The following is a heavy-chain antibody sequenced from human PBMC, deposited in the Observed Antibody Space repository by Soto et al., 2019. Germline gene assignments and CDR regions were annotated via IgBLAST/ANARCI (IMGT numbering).Heavy chain of an antibody. D-gene: IGHD3-10*01. CDR3: AREVYKGITMVRGIDY. CDR1: GGSVNSGSYY. V-gene: IGHV4-61*01. J-gene: IGHJ4*02. CDR2: IYYSGST. Sequence: SETLSLTCTVSGGSVNSGSYYWSWIRRPPGKGLEWIGYIYYSGSTNSNPSLKSRVTISVDTSKNQFFLKLSSVTAADTAVYYCAREVYKGITMVRGIDYWGQGTLVTVSS.